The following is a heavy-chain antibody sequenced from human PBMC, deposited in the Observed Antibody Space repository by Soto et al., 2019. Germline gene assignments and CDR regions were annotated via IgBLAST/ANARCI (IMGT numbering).Heavy chain of an antibody. CDR2: MNPNNGNA. CDR3: ARRKERSGPYYLVL. Sequence: ASVKVSCKASGYTFSTNDFAWVRQATGQGLEWMGWMNPNNGNAGFAQQFRGRVTMTRNTSITTAYMELSSLRTDDTAVYYCARRKERSGPYYLVLWCQGTLVTVSS. V-gene: IGHV1-8*01. J-gene: IGHJ4*02. CDR1: GYTFSTND.